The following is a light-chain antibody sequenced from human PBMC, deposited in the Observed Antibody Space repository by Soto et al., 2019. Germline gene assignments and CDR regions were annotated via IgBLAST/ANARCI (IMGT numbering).Light chain of an antibody. V-gene: IGKV1-5*03. CDR1: QSVSRW. J-gene: IGKJ1*01. CDR3: QQYETFSGT. CDR2: KAS. Sequence: DIQMTQSPSTLSASVGDRVTITCRASQSVSRWLAWYKQKPGEAPKLLIYKASNLESGVSSRFSGSGSGTEFTLTIGSLQPDDFATYYCQQYETFSGTFGPGTKVDIK.